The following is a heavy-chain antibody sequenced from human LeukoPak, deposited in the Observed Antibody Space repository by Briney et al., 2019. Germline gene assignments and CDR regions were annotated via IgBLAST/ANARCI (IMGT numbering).Heavy chain of an antibody. CDR1: GFAFNRYD. CDR3: AKDISNNWNDPYYFEN. CDR2: ISGSGSRT. J-gene: IGHJ4*02. V-gene: IGHV3-23*01. D-gene: IGHD1-1*01. Sequence: GGSLRLSCAASGFAFNRYDMTWVRQAPGKGLEWVSGISGSGSRTYYADSVKGRFTISRDNSENTLYLQMNSLRAEDTAVYYCAKDISNNWNDPYYFENWGQGTLVTVSS.